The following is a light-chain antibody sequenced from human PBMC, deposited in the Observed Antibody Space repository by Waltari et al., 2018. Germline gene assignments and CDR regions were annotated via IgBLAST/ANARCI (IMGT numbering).Light chain of an antibody. CDR2: LDS. J-gene: IGKJ2*01. Sequence: DIVMTQSPVSLPVTPGEPASISCRSSQRLLQSDGYIHLDWPLQKPGQSQQLLVYLDSNRASGFPDRFSGSGSGTDFTLKISRVEAEDVGVYYCMQALQTPYTFGQGTKLEIK. CDR1: QRLLQSDGYIH. CDR3: MQALQTPYT. V-gene: IGKV2-28*01.